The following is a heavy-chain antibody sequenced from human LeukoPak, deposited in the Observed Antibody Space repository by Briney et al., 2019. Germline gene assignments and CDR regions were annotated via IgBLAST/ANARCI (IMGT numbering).Heavy chain of an antibody. J-gene: IGHJ4*02. CDR1: GFTFSSYG. Sequence: GRSLRLSCAASGFTFSSYGMHWVRQAPGKGLEWVAVISYDGSNKYYADSVKGRFTISRDNSKNTLYLQMNSLRAEDTAVYYCAKDQPGVHCSSTSCSFDYWGQGTLVTVSS. CDR3: AKDQPGVHCSSTSCSFDY. D-gene: IGHD2-2*01. V-gene: IGHV3-30*18. CDR2: ISYDGSNK.